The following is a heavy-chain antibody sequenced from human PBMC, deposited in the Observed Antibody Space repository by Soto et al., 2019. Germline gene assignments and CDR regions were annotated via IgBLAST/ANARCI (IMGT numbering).Heavy chain of an antibody. V-gene: IGHV3-23*01. Sequence: EVQLLESGGGLVQPGGSLRLTCAASGLTLSNYAMTWVRQAPGKGLEWVSAISSSSTGGGTHYADSVKGRFTISRDISKNTLALQLHSLRAEDTAKYYCAKGGLSTTFYFDYWRQGTLVTVSS. CDR3: AKGGLSTTFYFDY. CDR1: GLTLSNYA. CDR2: ISSSSTGGGT. D-gene: IGHD3-3*01. J-gene: IGHJ4*02.